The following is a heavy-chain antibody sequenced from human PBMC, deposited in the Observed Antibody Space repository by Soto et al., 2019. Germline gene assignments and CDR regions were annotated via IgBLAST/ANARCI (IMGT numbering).Heavy chain of an antibody. CDR1: GGTFDNYA. Sequence: ASVKVSCKASGGTFDNYAVSWVRQAPGQGLEWMGGIIPMFETVNYAQRFQGRLTIAADESTSTAYMELTSLTSADTAIYFCARGLRTGNYGMNVWGQGTTVTVSS. CDR2: IIPMFETV. V-gene: IGHV1-69*13. D-gene: IGHD2-15*01. J-gene: IGHJ6*02. CDR3: ARGLRTGNYGMNV.